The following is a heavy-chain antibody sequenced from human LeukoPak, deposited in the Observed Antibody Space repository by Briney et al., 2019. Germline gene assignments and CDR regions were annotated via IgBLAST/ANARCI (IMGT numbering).Heavy chain of an antibody. J-gene: IGHJ4*02. CDR1: GVSIISTNSY. D-gene: IGHD2-15*01. Sequence: SETLSLTCTVSGVSIISTNSYWGWIRQSPRTGLEWIGNIYSSGRTYYNPSLNSRVTISIDMSEKQFSLKLTSVTAADTAVYYCARKREGPATGIDYWGQGTLVTVSS. CDR2: IYSSGRT. CDR3: ARKREGPATGIDY. V-gene: IGHV4-39*07.